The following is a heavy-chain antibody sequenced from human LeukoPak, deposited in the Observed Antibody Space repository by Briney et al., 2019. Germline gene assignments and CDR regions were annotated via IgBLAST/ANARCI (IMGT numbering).Heavy chain of an antibody. CDR1: GGSFSGYY. CDR3: ARGTRYYYDSSGYSLPSNWFDP. J-gene: IGHJ5*02. CDR2: INHSGST. D-gene: IGHD3-22*01. Sequence: PSEALSLTCAVYGGSFSGYYCSWIRQPPGKGLEWIGEINHSGSTNYNPSLKSRVTISVDTSKNQFSLKLSSVTAADTAVYYCARGTRYYYDSSGYSLPSNWFDPWGQGTLVTVSS. V-gene: IGHV4-34*01.